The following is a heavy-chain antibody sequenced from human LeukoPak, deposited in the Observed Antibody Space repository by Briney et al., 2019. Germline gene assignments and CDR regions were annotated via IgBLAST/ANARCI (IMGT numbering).Heavy chain of an antibody. J-gene: IGHJ3*02. CDR3: ARSSGWYREEAFDI. CDR1: GFTFSDYY. D-gene: IGHD6-19*01. Sequence: GGSQRLSCAASGFTFSDYYMSWIRQAPGKGLEWVSYISSSGSTIYYADSVKGRFTISRDNAKNSLYLQMNSLRAEDTAVYYCARSSGWYREEAFDIWGQGTMVTVSS. CDR2: ISSSGSTI. V-gene: IGHV3-11*01.